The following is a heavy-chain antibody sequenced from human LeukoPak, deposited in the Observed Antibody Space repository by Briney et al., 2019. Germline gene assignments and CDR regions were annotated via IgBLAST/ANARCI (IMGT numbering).Heavy chain of an antibody. CDR2: IYSGGST. V-gene: IGHV3-66*01. D-gene: IGHD3-16*02. CDR1: GFTVSSNY. J-gene: IGHJ3*02. Sequence: GGSLRLSCAASGFTVSSNYMSWVRQAPGKGLEWVSVIYSGGSTYYADSVKGRFTLSRDNSKNTLYLQMNSLRAEDTAVYYCARDIAGDAFDIWGQGTMVTVSS. CDR3: ARDIAGDAFDI.